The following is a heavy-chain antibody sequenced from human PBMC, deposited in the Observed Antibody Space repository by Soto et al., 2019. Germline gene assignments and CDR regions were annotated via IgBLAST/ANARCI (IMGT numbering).Heavy chain of an antibody. D-gene: IGHD3-10*01. J-gene: IGHJ5*02. CDR2: ISYDGSNK. Sequence: QVQLVESGGGVVQPGRSLRLSCAASGFTFSSYGMHWVRQAPGKGLEWVAVISYDGSNKYYADSVKGRFTISRDNSKNTXXLQMNSLRAEDTAVYYCAKDPSMVRANFPANWFDPWGQGTLVTVSS. CDR3: AKDPSMVRANFPANWFDP. V-gene: IGHV3-30*18. CDR1: GFTFSSYG.